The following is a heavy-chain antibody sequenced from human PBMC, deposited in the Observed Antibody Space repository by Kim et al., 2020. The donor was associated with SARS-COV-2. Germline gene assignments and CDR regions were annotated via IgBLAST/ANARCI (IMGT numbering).Heavy chain of an antibody. Sequence: SVKVSCKASGGTFSSYAISWVPQAPGQGLEWMGRIIPILGIANYAQKFQGRVTITADKSTSTAYMELSSLRSEDTAVYYCAREPRRGEQWLVLPSFDYWGQGTLVTVSS. V-gene: IGHV1-69*04. CDR2: IIPILGIA. CDR1: GGTFSSYA. CDR3: AREPRRGEQWLVLPSFDY. D-gene: IGHD6-19*01. J-gene: IGHJ4*02.